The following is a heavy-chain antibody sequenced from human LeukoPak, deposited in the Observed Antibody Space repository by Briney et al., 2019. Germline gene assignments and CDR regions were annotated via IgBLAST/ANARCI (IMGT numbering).Heavy chain of an antibody. D-gene: IGHD7-27*01. CDR1: GFTFSTYT. CDR2: IGSSGGGI. Sequence: GGALRLSCAASGFTFSTYTMYWVRHPPGKRLEWVSIIGSSGGGIHYADSVKGRFTISRDNSKNALYLQMNSLRVEDTAVYYCAIDPNWGTHSWGQGVLVTVSS. CDR3: AIDPNWGTHS. J-gene: IGHJ4*02. V-gene: IGHV3-23*01.